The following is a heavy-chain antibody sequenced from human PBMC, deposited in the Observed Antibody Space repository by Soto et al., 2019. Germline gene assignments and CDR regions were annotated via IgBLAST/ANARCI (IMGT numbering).Heavy chain of an antibody. D-gene: IGHD1-1*01. CDR3: ARDGIGGKTFRRSLGC. V-gene: IGHV3-33*01. CDR2: IWFDGSNK. CDR1: GSIFTGYG. Sequence: QVHLVESGGGVAQPGRSLRLSCAASGSIFTGYGMHWVRQAPGKGLEWVAVIWFDGSNKYYADPVQGRFTISRDNYKNMLYLQMNSLRVEDTAVYYCARDGIGGKTFRRSLGCWGQGTLVTVSS. J-gene: IGHJ4*02.